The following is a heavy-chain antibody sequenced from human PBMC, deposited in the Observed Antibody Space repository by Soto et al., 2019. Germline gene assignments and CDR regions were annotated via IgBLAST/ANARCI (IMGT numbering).Heavy chain of an antibody. CDR3: AKDIAAAFNFDY. Sequence: GGSLRLSCAASGFTFSSYAMSWVRQAPGKGLEWVSAISGSGGSTYYADSVKGRFTISRDNSKNTLYPQMNSLRAEDTAVYYCAKDIAAAFNFDYWGQGTLVTVSS. V-gene: IGHV3-23*01. CDR1: GFTFSSYA. D-gene: IGHD6-13*01. CDR2: ISGSGGST. J-gene: IGHJ4*02.